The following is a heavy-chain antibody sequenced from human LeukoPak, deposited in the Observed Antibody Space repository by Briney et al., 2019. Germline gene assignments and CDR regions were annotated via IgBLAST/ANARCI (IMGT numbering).Heavy chain of an antibody. CDR2: INPNSGGT. J-gene: IGHJ4*02. V-gene: IGHV1-2*06. CDR1: GYTFTGYY. CDR3: ASYSSSRDFDY. D-gene: IGHD6-6*01. Sequence: GASVKVSCKASGYTFTGYYMHWVRQAPGQGLEWMGRINPNSGGTNYAQKFQGRVTMTTDTSISTAYMELSRLRSDDTAVYYCASYSSSRDFDYWGQRTLVTVSS.